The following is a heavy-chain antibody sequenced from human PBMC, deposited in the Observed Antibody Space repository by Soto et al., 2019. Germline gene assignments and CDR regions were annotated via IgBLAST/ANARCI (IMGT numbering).Heavy chain of an antibody. D-gene: IGHD6-6*01. CDR2: IRSDGSNK. V-gene: IGHV3-33*01. CDR1: GFTFSYYG. J-gene: IGHJ6*02. Sequence: GGSLRLSCVASGFTFSYYGMHWVRQAPGRGLEWVALIRSDGSNKYYADSVKGRFTISRDNSKNTLNLQMNSLRAEDTAVYYCARDLSIYGYCYGMDVWGRGTTVTVSS. CDR3: ARDLSIYGYCYGMDV.